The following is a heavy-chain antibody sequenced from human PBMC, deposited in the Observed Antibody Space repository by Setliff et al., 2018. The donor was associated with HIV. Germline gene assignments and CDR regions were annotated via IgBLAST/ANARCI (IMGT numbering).Heavy chain of an antibody. V-gene: IGHV3-23*01. CDR3: AKDTYGDYGGAFDI. CDR1: GFTFSNSA. J-gene: IGHJ3*02. D-gene: IGHD4-17*01. Sequence: PGGSLRLSCAASGFTFSNSAMTWVRQAPGEGLEWVSAISGSGGSTYYADSVKSRFTISRDNSRNTLYLQMNSLRAEDTAVYYCAKDTYGDYGGAFDIWGQGTMVTVSS. CDR2: ISGSGGST.